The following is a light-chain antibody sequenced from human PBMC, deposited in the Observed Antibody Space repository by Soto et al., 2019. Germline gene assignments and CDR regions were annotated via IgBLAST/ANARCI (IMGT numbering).Light chain of an antibody. CDR2: DAS. CDR1: QSISSY. J-gene: IGKJ1*01. V-gene: IGKV3-15*01. CDR3: QQYDKSPPWT. Sequence: EIVLTQSPGTLSLSPGEGDTLSCRASQSISSYLAWYQQKPGQAPRLLIYDASNRATGIPARFSGSGSDTEFTLTISSLQSEDFAVYYCQQYDKSPPWTFGQGTKV.